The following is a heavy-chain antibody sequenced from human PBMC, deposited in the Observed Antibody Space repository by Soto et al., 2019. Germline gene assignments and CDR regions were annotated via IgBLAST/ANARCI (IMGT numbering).Heavy chain of an antibody. CDR3: ATHNYYTFEY. Sequence: PGGSLRLSCAASGFTFSSYSMNWVRQAPGKGLEWVSSISSSSSYIYYADSVKGRFTISRDNAKNSLYLQMSSLRAEDTALYYCATHNYYTFEYWGKGALVTVSS. CDR1: GFTFSSYS. D-gene: IGHD3-22*01. J-gene: IGHJ4*02. CDR2: ISSSSSYI. V-gene: IGHV3-21*01.